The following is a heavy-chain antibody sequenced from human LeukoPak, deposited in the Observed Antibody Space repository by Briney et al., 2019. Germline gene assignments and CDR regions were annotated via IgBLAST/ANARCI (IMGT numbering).Heavy chain of an antibody. CDR2: INPNSGGT. CDR1: GYTITGYY. J-gene: IGHJ4*02. Sequence: ASVKVSCKASGYTITGYYMHWVRQAPGQGLEWMGWINPNSGGTSYAQKFQGRVTMTRDTSISTAYMELSSLRSDDTAVYYCAREVFGRGFDYWGQGTLVTVSS. CDR3: AREVFGRGFDY. V-gene: IGHV1-2*02. D-gene: IGHD3-3*01.